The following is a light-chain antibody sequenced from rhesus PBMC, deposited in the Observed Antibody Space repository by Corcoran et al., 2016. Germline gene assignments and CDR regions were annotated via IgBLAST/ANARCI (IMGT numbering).Light chain of an antibody. CDR2: YAS. CDR3: QQHNSYPRT. CDR1: QGIRNY. V-gene: IGKV1S14*01. Sequence: DIQMTQSPSSLSASVGDTVTIACRASQGIRNYLSWYQQKPGKAPKPRLYYASNLECGVPSRFSGNGSRTDFTLTISSLQPKDFAIYYCQQHNSYPRTFGQGTKVEIK. J-gene: IGKJ1*01.